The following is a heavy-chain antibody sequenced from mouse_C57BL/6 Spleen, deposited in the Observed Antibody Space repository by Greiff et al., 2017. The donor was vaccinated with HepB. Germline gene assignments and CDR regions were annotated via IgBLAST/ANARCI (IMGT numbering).Heavy chain of an antibody. CDR1: GYSFTSYY. CDR2: IYPGSGNT. Sequence: QVQLQQSGPELVKPGASVKISCKASGYSFTSYYIHWVKQRPGQGLEWIGWIYPGSGNTKYNEKFKGKATLTADTSSSTAYMQLSSLTSEDSAVYYCARKDYGSSWYFDVWGTGTTVTVSS. V-gene: IGHV1-66*01. D-gene: IGHD1-1*01. CDR3: ARKDYGSSWYFDV. J-gene: IGHJ1*03.